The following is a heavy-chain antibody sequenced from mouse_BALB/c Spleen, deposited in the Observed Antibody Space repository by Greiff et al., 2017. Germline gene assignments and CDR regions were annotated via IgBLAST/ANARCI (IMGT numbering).Heavy chain of an antibody. CDR2: ILPGSGST. D-gene: IGHD2-2*01. V-gene: IGHV1-9*01. CDR1: GYTFSSYW. CDR3: AVYGYDAGFAY. Sequence: VKLQESGAELMKPGASVKISCKATGYTFSSYWIEWVKQRPGHGLEWIGEILPGSGSTNYNEKFKGKATFTADTSSNTAYMQLSSLTSEDSAVYYCAVYGYDAGFAYWGQGTLVTVSA. J-gene: IGHJ3*01.